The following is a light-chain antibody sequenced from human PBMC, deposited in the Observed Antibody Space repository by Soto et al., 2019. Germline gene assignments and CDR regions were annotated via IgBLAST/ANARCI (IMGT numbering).Light chain of an antibody. Sequence: DIVLTQSPATLSLSPGERATLYCGASQRVSGGFLAWYQQKPGLAPRLILYDTSFRATGIPDRFSGSGSGTDFTVTISRLDPEDFAVYYCQQYGSSPSFGQGTKVDIK. J-gene: IGKJ1*01. CDR2: DTS. CDR3: QQYGSSPS. V-gene: IGKV3D-20*01. CDR1: QRVSGGF.